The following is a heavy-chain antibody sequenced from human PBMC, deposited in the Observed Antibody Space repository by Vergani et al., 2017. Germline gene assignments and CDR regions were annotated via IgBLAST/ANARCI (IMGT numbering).Heavy chain of an antibody. CDR3: AKDEPDGSYLLT. D-gene: IGHD1-26*01. J-gene: IGHJ4*02. Sequence: EVQLVESGGGLVQPGRSLRLSCTASGFTFGDYAMSWVRQAPGKGLEWVGFIRSKAYGGTTEYAASVKGRFTISRDDSKSIAYLQMNSLKTEDTAVYYCAKDEPDGSYLLTWGQGTLVTVSS. V-gene: IGHV3-49*04. CDR2: IRSKAYGGTT. CDR1: GFTFGDYA.